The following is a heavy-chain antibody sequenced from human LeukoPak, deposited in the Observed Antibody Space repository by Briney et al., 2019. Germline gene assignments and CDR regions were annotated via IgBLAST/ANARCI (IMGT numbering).Heavy chain of an antibody. V-gene: IGHV1-3*01. CDR2: INAGNGNT. J-gene: IGHJ6*02. CDR1: GYTFTGYY. D-gene: IGHD3-9*01. CDR3: ARDPPVVLTGPGDYYYYGMDV. Sequence: GASVKVSCKASGYTFTGYYMHWVRQAPGQRLEWMGWINAGNGNTKYSQKFQGRVTITRDTSASTAYMELSSLRSEDTAVYYCARDPPVVLTGPGDYYYYGMDVWGQGTTVTVSS.